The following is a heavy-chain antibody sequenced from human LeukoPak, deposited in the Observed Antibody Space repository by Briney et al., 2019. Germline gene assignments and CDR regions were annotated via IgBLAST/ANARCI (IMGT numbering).Heavy chain of an antibody. CDR1: GYTFTSYD. CDR3: ASQNVDTAMVT. J-gene: IGHJ5*02. D-gene: IGHD5-18*01. CDR2: MNPNSGNT. V-gene: IGHV1-8*01. Sequence: ASGKVSGKASGYTFTSYDINWVGQAAGQGGEGRGGMNPNSGNTGYAQKFQGRVTMTRNTSISTAYMELSSLRSEDTAVYYCASQNVDTAMVTWGQGTLVTVSS.